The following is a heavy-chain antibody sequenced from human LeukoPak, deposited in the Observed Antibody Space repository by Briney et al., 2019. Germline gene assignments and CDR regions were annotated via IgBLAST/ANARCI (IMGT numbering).Heavy chain of an antibody. CDR1: GFTFSSYW. Sequence: GGSLRLSCATSGFTFSSYWMHWVRQAPGKGLVWVSRIISDGSSTDYGDSVKGRFTISRDNAKNTLYLQMNSLRAEDTAVYYCARVDYGGNSGDYWGQGTLVTVSS. J-gene: IGHJ4*02. D-gene: IGHD4-23*01. V-gene: IGHV3-74*01. CDR2: IISDGSST. CDR3: ARVDYGGNSGDY.